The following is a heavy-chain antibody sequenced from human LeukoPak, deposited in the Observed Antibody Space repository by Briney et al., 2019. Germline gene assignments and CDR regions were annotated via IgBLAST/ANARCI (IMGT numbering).Heavy chain of an antibody. CDR2: INHSGST. Sequence: KPSETLSLTCAVYGGSFSGYYWSWIRQPPGKGLEWIGEINHSGSTNYNPSLKSRVAISVDTSKNQFSLKLSSVTAADTAVYYCARLRPAIAAAGSYFDYWGQGTLVTVSS. V-gene: IGHV4-34*01. D-gene: IGHD6-13*01. J-gene: IGHJ4*02. CDR3: ARLRPAIAAAGSYFDY. CDR1: GGSFSGYY.